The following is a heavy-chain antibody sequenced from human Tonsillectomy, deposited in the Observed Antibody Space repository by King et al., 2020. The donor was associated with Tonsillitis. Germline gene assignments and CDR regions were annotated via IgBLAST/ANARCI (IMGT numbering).Heavy chain of an antibody. CDR3: VNHIGRHSGGE. Sequence: VQLVESGGALVQPGGSLRLSCAASGFTFSSYAMSWVRQAPGKGLEWVSSISDSGGTTFYADSVKGRFTISRDNSKNTLYLQMHSLRAEDTAVYYCVNHIGRHSGGEGGQGTLVTVSS. CDR2: ISDSGGTT. CDR1: GFTFSSYA. J-gene: IGHJ4*02. V-gene: IGHV3-23*04. D-gene: IGHD1-26*01.